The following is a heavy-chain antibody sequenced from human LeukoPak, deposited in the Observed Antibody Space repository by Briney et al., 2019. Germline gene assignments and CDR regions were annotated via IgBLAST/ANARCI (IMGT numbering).Heavy chain of an antibody. D-gene: IGHD4-17*01. J-gene: IGHJ3*02. CDR3: ARDPTTVTKGLDI. Sequence: PSETLSLTCTASGGSFSSHYWSWIRQPPGKGLEWIGYISYIGSTNYNPSLKSRVTISVDTSKNQFSLKLSSVTAADTAVYYCARDPTTVTKGLDIWGQGTMVTFSS. CDR1: GGSFSSHY. CDR2: ISYIGST. V-gene: IGHV4-59*11.